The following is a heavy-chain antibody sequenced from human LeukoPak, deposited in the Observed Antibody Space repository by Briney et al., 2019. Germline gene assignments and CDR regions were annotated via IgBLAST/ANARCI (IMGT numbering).Heavy chain of an antibody. Sequence: PSETLSLTCTVSGGSISSYYWSWIRQPPGKGLEWIGYIYYSGSTNYNPSLKSRVTISVDTSKNQFSLKLSSVTAADTAVYYCARDGYSLGFDYWGQGTLVTVSS. CDR3: ARDGYSLGFDY. CDR2: IYYSGST. V-gene: IGHV4-59*12. CDR1: GGSISSYY. J-gene: IGHJ4*02. D-gene: IGHD5-12*01.